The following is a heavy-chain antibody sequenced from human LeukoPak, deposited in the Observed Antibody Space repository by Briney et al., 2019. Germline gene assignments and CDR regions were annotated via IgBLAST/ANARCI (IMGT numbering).Heavy chain of an antibody. V-gene: IGHV1-18*01. J-gene: IGHJ5*02. CDR3: ARTARVLLWFGELLSLDNWFDP. D-gene: IGHD3-10*01. CDR1: GCTFSSYG. CDR2: IRGDNGDT. Sequence: ASVKVSCKTSGCTFSSYGITWVRQAPGQGLEWVGWIRGDNGDTNYAQKLQGRVTMTRNTSISTAYMELSSLRSEDTAVYYCARTARVLLWFGELLSLDNWFDPWGQGTLVTVSS.